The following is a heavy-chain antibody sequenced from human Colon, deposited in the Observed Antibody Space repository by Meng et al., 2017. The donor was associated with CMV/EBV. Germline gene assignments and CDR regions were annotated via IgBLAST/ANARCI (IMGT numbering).Heavy chain of an antibody. CDR1: GFTFHTYS. CDR3: ARDTAGDY. CDR2: ISDVSRYI. J-gene: IGHJ4*02. D-gene: IGHD5-18*01. Sequence: GESLKISCAASGFTFHTYSMNWVRQAPGKGLEWVSSISDVSRYIYYADSVKGRFTISRDNAKNSLYLQMNSLRAEDTAVYYCARDTAGDYWGQGTLVTVSS. V-gene: IGHV3-21*01.